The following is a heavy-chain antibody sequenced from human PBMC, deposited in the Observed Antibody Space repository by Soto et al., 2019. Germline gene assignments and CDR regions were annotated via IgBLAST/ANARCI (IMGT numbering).Heavy chain of an antibody. J-gene: IGHJ4*02. V-gene: IGHV3-23*01. CDR3: AKEYSSGWYYFDY. Sequence: GGSLRLSCAASGFTFSSSWMHRVRQAPGKGLEWVSTISGSDGSTYYADSVKGRFTISRDNSKNTLYLQMNSLRAEDTAVYYCAKEYSSGWYYFDYWGQGTLVTVSS. D-gene: IGHD6-19*01. CDR1: GFTFSSSW. CDR2: ISGSDGST.